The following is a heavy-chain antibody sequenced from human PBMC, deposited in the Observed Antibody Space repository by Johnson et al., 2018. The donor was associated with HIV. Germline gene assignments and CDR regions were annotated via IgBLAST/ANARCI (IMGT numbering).Heavy chain of an antibody. Sequence: QMFLVESGGGVVQPGRSLRLSCAASGFTFSSYGMHWVRQAPGKGLEWVAVISHDGINKYYADSVKGRFTISRDNSKNTLYLQMNSLRAEDTAVYYCARGRERGMFDIWAKGQWSPSLQ. CDR3: ARGRERGMFDI. D-gene: IGHD5-24*01. CDR1: GFTFSSYG. V-gene: IGHV3-30*03. J-gene: IGHJ3*02. CDR2: ISHDGINK.